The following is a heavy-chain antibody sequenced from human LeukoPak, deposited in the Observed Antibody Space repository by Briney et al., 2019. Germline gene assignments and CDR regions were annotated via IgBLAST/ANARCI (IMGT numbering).Heavy chain of an antibody. V-gene: IGHV3-9*01. J-gene: IGHJ4*02. Sequence: GXSLRXSCAASGFTFDDYAMHWVRQAPGKGLEWVSGISWNSGSIGYADSVKGRFTISRDNAKNSLYLQMNSLRAEDTALYYCAKAYCGGDCYRAPFDYWGQGTLVTVSS. CDR2: ISWNSGSI. CDR1: GFTFDDYA. D-gene: IGHD2-21*02. CDR3: AKAYCGGDCYRAPFDY.